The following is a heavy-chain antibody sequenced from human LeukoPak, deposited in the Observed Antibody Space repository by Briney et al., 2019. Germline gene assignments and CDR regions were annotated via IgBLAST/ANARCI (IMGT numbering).Heavy chain of an antibody. CDR1: GGSVSSGGYF. CDR2: IYYSGST. J-gene: IGHJ3*02. Sequence: SETLSLTCTVSGGSVSSGGYFWSWIRQPPGKGLEWIGHIYYSGSTYYNPSLKSRVTISVDTSKNQFSLKLSSVTAADTAVYYCARALRLLEWLRALDTWGQGTMVTVSS. D-gene: IGHD3-3*01. CDR3: ARALRLLEWLRALDT. V-gene: IGHV4-30-4*01.